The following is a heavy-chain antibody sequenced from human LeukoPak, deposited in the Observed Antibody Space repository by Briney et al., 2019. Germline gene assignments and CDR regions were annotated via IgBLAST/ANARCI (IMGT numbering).Heavy chain of an antibody. Sequence: GGSLRLSCAASGFTFSKYWMSWVRQAPGKGLEWVSSISSSSSSYIYYADSVKGRFTISRDNAKNSLYLQMNSLRAEDTAVYYCARAPDAFDIWGQGTMVTVSS. J-gene: IGHJ3*02. CDR1: GFTFSKYW. V-gene: IGHV3-21*01. CDR3: ARAPDAFDI. CDR2: ISSSSSSYI.